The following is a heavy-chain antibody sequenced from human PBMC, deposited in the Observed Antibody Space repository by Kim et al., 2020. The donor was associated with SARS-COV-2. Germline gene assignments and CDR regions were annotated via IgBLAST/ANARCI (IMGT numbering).Heavy chain of an antibody. CDR3: TTGEVGADDAFDI. V-gene: IGHV3-15*01. D-gene: IGHD1-26*01. Sequence: GGSLRLSCAASGFTFSNAWMSWVRQAPGKGLEWVGRIKSKTDGGTTDYAAPVKGRFTISRDDSKNTLYLQMNSLKTEDTAVYYCTTGEVGADDAFDIWGQGTMVTVSS. J-gene: IGHJ3*02. CDR2: IKSKTDGGTT. CDR1: GFTFSNAW.